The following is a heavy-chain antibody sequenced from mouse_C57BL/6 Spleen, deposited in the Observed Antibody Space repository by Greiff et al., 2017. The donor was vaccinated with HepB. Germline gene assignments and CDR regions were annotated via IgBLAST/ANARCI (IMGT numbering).Heavy chain of an antibody. CDR2: INPYNGDT. CDR3: ARSYDYDWFAY. J-gene: IGHJ3*01. CDR1: GYSFTGYF. V-gene: IGHV1-20*01. Sequence: LVEPGDSVKISCKASGYSFTGYFMNWVMQSHGKSLEWIGRINPYNGDTFYNQKFKGKATLTVDKSSSTAHMELRSLTSEDSAVYYCARSYDYDWFAYWGQGTLVTVSA. D-gene: IGHD2-4*01.